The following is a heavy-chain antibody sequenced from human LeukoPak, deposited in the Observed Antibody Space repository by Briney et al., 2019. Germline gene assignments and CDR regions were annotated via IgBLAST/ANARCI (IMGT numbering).Heavy chain of an antibody. CDR2: INHSGTT. CDR3: ARGWTFKTPLGRVAGTSSRRGRYFDS. J-gene: IGHJ4*02. V-gene: IGHV4-34*01. D-gene: IGHD6-19*01. Sequence: SETLSLTCAVYGEPFSGYCWSWIRQSPGKGLEWIGEINHSGTTNYNPSLKSRVTISVETSKNQFSLRLSSVTAADTALYYCARGWTFKTPLGRVAGTSSRRGRYFDSWGQGTLVTVSS. CDR1: GEPFSGYC.